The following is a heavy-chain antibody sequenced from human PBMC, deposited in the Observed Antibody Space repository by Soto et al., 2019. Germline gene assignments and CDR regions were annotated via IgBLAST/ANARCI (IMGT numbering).Heavy chain of an antibody. J-gene: IGHJ4*02. D-gene: IGHD3-22*01. Sequence: ESGGGLVQPGGSLRLSCAASGFTVSSTYMTWVRQAPGKGLERVSFIYSGGSTYYADSVKGRFTISRDNSKNTLYLQMNSLRAEDTAVYYCARDRSGYYDTSGPFDYWGQGTLVTVSS. CDR1: GFTVSSTY. V-gene: IGHV3-66*01. CDR2: IYSGGST. CDR3: ARDRSGYYDTSGPFDY.